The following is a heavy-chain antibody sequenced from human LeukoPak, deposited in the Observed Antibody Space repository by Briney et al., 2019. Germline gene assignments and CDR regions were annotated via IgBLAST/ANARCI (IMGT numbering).Heavy chain of an antibody. Sequence: SETLSLTCTVSGGSISSYYWSWIRQPPGKGLEWIGYIYYSGSTYYGPSLKSRLTISLDTSRSQFSPKLNSVTAADTAVYYCAKSNGYGLIDIWGQGTMVTVSS. CDR1: GGSISSYY. J-gene: IGHJ3*02. CDR2: IYYSGST. V-gene: IGHV4-59*12. D-gene: IGHD3-10*01. CDR3: AKSNGYGLIDI.